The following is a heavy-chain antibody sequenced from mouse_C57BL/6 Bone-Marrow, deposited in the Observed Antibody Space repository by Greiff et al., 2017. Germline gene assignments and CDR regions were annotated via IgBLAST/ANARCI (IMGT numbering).Heavy chain of an antibody. V-gene: IGHV2-2*01. Sequence: QVQLKQSGPGLVQPSQSLSITCTVSGFSLTSYGVHWVRQSPGKGLEWLGVIWSGGSTDYNAAFISRLSISKDNSKSQVFFKMNSLQADDTAIYYCASPWGAYWGQGTLVTVSA. CDR1: GFSLTSYG. CDR3: ASPWGAY. CDR2: IWSGGST. J-gene: IGHJ3*01.